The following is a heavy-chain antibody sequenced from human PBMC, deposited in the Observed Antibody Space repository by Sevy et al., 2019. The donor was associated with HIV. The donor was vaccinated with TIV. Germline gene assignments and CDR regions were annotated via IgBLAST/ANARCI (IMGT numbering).Heavy chain of an antibody. CDR2: FSGTDAST. D-gene: IGHD4-4*01. J-gene: IGHJ6*03. CDR1: GFTFSTYA. Sequence: GGSLRLSCSVSGFTFSTYALSWVRQVPGKGLEWVSGFSGTDASTHYAHSVKGRFTISRDTYKNRMSLQMKSLRAEDTAVYYCAGKMRRDSSFYYYYYMDVWGKGTTVTVSS. CDR3: AGKMRRDSSFYYYYYMDV. V-gene: IGHV3-23*01.